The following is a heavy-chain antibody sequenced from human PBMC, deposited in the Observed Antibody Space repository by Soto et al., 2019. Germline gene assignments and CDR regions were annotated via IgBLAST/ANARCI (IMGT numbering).Heavy chain of an antibody. J-gene: IGHJ3*02. V-gene: IGHV1-18*01. CDR3: ARSIAAAGIDAFDI. CDR1: GYTFTSYG. D-gene: IGHD6-13*01. CDR2: ISAYNGNT. Sequence: ASVKVSCKASGYTFTSYGISWVRQAPGQGLEWMGWISAYNGNTNYAQKLQGRVTMTTDTSTSTAYMELRSLRSDDTAVYYCARSIAAAGIDAFDIWGQGTMVTVSS.